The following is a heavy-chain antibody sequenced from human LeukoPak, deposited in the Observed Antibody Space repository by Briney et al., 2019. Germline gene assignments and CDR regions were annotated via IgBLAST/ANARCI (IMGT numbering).Heavy chain of an antibody. CDR3: ATRRRGSGSYPYYFDY. Sequence: GESLKISSKGSGYRFTSYWIGWVRQLPGKGLEWMGIIYPGDSDTRYSPSFQGQVTISADKSITTAYLQWSSPKASDTAMYYCATRRRGSGSYPYYFDYWGQGTLVTVSS. J-gene: IGHJ4*02. CDR2: IYPGDSDT. CDR1: GYRFTSYW. V-gene: IGHV5-51*01. D-gene: IGHD1-26*01.